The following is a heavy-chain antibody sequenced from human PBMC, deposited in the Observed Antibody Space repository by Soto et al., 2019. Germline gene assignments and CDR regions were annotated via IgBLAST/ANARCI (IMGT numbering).Heavy chain of an antibody. CDR3: VRGDGDYYDGNGYLGRH. V-gene: IGHV3-74*01. Sequence: EVQLVESGGGLVQPGGSLRLSCAASGFTFSTYWMHWVRQAPGKGLVWVSRIKNDGSGTYYVDSVEGRFTITRDKVKNTLYLKMNSLRAEETAVYYCVRGDGDYYDGNGYLGRHWGQGTLVTVSS. CDR2: IKNDGSGT. D-gene: IGHD3-22*01. J-gene: IGHJ4*02. CDR1: GFTFSTYW.